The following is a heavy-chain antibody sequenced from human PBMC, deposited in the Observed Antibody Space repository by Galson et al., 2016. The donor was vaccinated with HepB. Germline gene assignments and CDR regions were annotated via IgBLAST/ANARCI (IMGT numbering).Heavy chain of an antibody. CDR1: GFAFSSYA. D-gene: IGHD6-19*01. CDR3: AKPDTSGWLPSFDH. CDR2: IGLSGAPT. J-gene: IGHJ4*02. V-gene: IGHV3-23*01. Sequence: SLRLSCAASGFAFSSYAINWVRQTPGKGLEWISSIGLSGAPTYYADSVKGRFSISRDNSKNTLYLEMSSLRVDDSAIYYCAKPDTSGWLPSFDHWGQGTLVTVSS.